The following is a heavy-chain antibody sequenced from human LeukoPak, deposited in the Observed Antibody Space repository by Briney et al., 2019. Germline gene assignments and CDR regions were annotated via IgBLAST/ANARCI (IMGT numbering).Heavy chain of an antibody. CDR3: ARDRARWELLLDY. D-gene: IGHD1-26*01. V-gene: IGHV3-33*01. Sequence: GGSLRLSCAASGFTFSNYGMPWVRQAPGKGLEWVAAIWYDGSNKYYADSVKGRFTISRDNSKNTLYLQMNSLRAEDTAVCYCARDRARWELLLDYWGQGTLVTVSS. J-gene: IGHJ4*02. CDR2: IWYDGSNK. CDR1: GFTFSNYG.